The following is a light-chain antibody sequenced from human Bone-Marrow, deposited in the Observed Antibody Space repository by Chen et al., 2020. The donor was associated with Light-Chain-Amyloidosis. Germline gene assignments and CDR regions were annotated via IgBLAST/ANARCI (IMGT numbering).Light chain of an antibody. V-gene: IGLV3-25*03. CDR1: DLPKKY. Sequence: SYELTQPPSLSVSPGQTARTTSSGDDLPKKYAYWYQQKPGQAPVLVIHRDTERPSGISERLSGSSSGTKATLTISGVQAEDEADYHCQSADSSGTYEVIFGGGTKLTVL. CDR2: RDT. J-gene: IGLJ2*01. CDR3: QSADSSGTYEVI.